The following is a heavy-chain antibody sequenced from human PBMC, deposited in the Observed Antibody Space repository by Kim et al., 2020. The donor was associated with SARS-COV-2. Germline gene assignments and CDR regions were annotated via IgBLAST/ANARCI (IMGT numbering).Heavy chain of an antibody. CDR3: AKDRPYADYV. Sequence: GGSLRLSCAASGFTFSGYAMSWVRQAPGKGLEWVSGISGSGINTYYADSVKGRFTISRDNSRNTLYLQMNSLRAEDTAIYYCAKDRPYADYVWGQGTLVTVSS. J-gene: IGHJ4*02. CDR2: ISGSGINT. V-gene: IGHV3-23*01. CDR1: GFTFSGYA. D-gene: IGHD4-17*01.